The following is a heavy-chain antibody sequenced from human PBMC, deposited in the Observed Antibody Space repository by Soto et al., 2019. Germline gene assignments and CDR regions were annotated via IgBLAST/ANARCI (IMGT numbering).Heavy chain of an antibody. CDR1: GFTFSTYG. CDR2: IWYDGSNK. D-gene: IGHD1-26*01. V-gene: IGHV3-33*01. CDR3: ARAVGPFDY. Sequence: QVQLVESGGGVVQPGRSLRISCAASGFTFSTYGMHWVRQAPGKGLEWVAVIWYDGSNKYYADSVKCRFTISRDNSKNTLYLQMNSLRAEDTAVYYCARAVGPFDYWGQGTLVTVSS. J-gene: IGHJ4*02.